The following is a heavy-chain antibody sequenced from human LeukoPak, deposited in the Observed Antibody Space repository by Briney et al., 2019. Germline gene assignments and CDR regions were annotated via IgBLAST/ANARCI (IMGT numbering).Heavy chain of an antibody. CDR2: IIPIFGTA. CDR3: ARARDSRLDP. D-gene: IGHD3-22*01. J-gene: IGHJ5*02. Sequence: GASVNVSFKASGDTFSSYAISWVRQAPGQGLEWMGGIIPIFGTANYAQKFQGRVTITADESTSTAYMELSSLRSEDTAVYYCARARDSRLDPWGQGTLVTVSS. CDR1: GDTFSSYA. V-gene: IGHV1-69*13.